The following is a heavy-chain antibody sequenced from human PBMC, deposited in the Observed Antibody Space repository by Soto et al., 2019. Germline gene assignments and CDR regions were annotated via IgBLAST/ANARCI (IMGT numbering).Heavy chain of an antibody. CDR2: IDYSGDTI. CDR3: ARLYYDDV. CDR1: GSTFGTYS. V-gene: IGHV3-48*02. D-gene: IGHD3-3*01. Sequence: EMQLVESGGGLVRPGGSLRLSCAASGSTFGTYSMNWVRQAPGKGVEWVSDIDYSGDTIWYADSVKGRFAISRDNAKNSLYLQMGSLRDDDTAVYYCARLYYDDVWGQGTTVTVSS. J-gene: IGHJ6*02.